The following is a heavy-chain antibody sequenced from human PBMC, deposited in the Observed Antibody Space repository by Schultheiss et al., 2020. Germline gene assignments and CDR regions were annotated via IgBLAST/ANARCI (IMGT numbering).Heavy chain of an antibody. CDR3: ARGGSSWYLVGYYYYGMDV. D-gene: IGHD6-13*01. CDR2: IYYSGST. Sequence: SETLSLTCTVSGGSISSGGYYWSWIRQHPGKGLEWIGYIYYSGSTNYNPSLKSRVTISVDTSKNQFSLKLSSVTAADTAVYYCARGGSSWYLVGYYYYGMDVWGQGTTVTVSS. CDR1: GGSISSGGYY. V-gene: IGHV4-61*08. J-gene: IGHJ6*02.